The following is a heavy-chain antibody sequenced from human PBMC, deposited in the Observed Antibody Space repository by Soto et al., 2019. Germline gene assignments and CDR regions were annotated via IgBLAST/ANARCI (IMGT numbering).Heavy chain of an antibody. Sequence: QVHLVESGGDLVKPGGSLRLSCVASGFSFSDYSMTWMRQAPGGGLDFVAFISNTAITDYYADSVKGRFTISRDNARNSVYLQLDTLTPKHAPVYYCARDLHKMLSHKHYYYSLDVWGTGTPVTVSS. CDR1: GFSFSDYS. J-gene: IGHJ6*03. V-gene: IGHV3-11*01. CDR3: ARDLHKMLSHKHYYYSLDV. CDR2: ISNTAITD. D-gene: IGHD3-16*01.